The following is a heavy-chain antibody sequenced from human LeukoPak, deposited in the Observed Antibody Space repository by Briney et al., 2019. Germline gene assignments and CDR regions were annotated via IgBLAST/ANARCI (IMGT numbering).Heavy chain of an antibody. CDR3: ARFCFRFGELSGFAY. CDR1: GFTFSTYG. D-gene: IGHD3-10*01. J-gene: IGHJ4*02. Sequence: GGSLRLSCEASGFTFSTYGINWVRQAPGKGLEWVSAISGSGGSTYYADSLKGRFTISRDNSKNTLWLQMNRLKGEDTAVYYCARFCFRFGELSGFAYWGQGTLVTVSS. V-gene: IGHV3-23*01. CDR2: ISGSGGST.